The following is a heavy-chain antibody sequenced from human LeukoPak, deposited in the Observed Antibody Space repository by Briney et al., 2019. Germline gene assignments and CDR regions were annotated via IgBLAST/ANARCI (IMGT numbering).Heavy chain of an antibody. CDR1: GFTFSSYG. D-gene: IGHD3-16*01. CDR2: IWYDGSNK. J-gene: IGHJ6*02. CDR3: AREWGYYGMDV. Sequence: PGRSLRLSCAASGFTFSSYGMHWVRQAPGKGLEWVAVIWYDGSNKYYADSVKGRFTISRGNSKNTLYLQMNSLRAEDTAVYYCAREWGYYGMDVWGQGTTVTVSS. V-gene: IGHV3-33*01.